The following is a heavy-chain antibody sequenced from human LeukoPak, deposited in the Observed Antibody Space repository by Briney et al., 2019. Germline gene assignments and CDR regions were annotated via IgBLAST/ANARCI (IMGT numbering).Heavy chain of an antibody. V-gene: IGHV3-30*02. J-gene: IGHJ6*03. CDR3: AKSGYYYYMDV. CDR2: ISSNGRDR. Sequence: GGSLRLSCAASGFRFSNYAMHWVRQAPGKGLEWVALISSNGRDRFYAGSVQGRFTISRDDSESTVYLQVDSLRTEDTALYYCAKSGYYYYMDVWGRGTSVTVSS. CDR1: GFRFSNYA.